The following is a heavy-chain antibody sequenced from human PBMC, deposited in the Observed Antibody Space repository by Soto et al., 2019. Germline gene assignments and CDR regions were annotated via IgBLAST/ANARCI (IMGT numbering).Heavy chain of an antibody. Sequence: GSLRRSCLASGFTFSSYAITWVRQAPGKGLEWVSAISGGDGSPSYADAVKGRFTISRDNSKNTLYLHMNRLRADDTAAYYCAKWHTYNYDSLAFSGFDCWGQGTQVTVSA. J-gene: IGHJ4*02. D-gene: IGHD3-16*01. V-gene: IGHV3-23*01. CDR3: AKWHTYNYDSLAFSGFDC. CDR1: GFTFSSYA. CDR2: ISGGDGSP.